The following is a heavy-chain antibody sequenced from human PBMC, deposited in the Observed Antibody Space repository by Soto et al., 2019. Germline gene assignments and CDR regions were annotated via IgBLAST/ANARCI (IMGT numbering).Heavy chain of an antibody. J-gene: IGHJ4*02. CDR3: TTELPMITFGGVVFDY. CDR1: GFTFSSYA. CDR2: ISYDGSNK. Sequence: QVQLVESGGGVVQPGRSLRLSCAASGFTFSSYAMHWVRQAPGKGLEWVAVISYDGSNKYYADSVKGRVTISRDNSKNTLYLQMNSLKTEDTAVYYCTTELPMITFGGVVFDYWGQGTLVTVSS. D-gene: IGHD3-16*01. V-gene: IGHV3-30-3*01.